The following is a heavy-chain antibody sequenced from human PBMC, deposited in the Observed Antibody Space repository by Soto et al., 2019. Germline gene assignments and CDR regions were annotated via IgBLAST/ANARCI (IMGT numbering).Heavy chain of an antibody. D-gene: IGHD3-22*01. CDR1: GGTFSSYA. Sequence: ASVKVSCKASGGTFSSYAIIWVRQAPGQGLEWMGGIIPIFGTANYAQKFQGRVTITADESTSTAYMELSSLRSEDTAVYYCARSSYYDSSGYYYAPPKWFDPWGQGTLVTVSS. CDR2: IIPIFGTA. V-gene: IGHV1-69*13. CDR3: ARSSYYDSSGYYYAPPKWFDP. J-gene: IGHJ5*02.